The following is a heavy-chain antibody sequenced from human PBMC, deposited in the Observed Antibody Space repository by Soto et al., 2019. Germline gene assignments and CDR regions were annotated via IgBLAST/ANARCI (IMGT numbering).Heavy chain of an antibody. CDR2: IHYSGST. V-gene: IGHV4-59*11. J-gene: IGHJ4*02. CDR3: TVGGAGHPFDY. Sequence: QVQLQESGPELVKPSETLSLTCTVSGVSITSHYWTWIRQPPGKGLEWIGNIHYSGSTNYSPSLKGRFIISVDTSKNQSSLKLSSVTTADTAVYYCTVGGAGHPFDYWGQGTLVTVSS. CDR1: GVSITSHY. D-gene: IGHD3-16*01.